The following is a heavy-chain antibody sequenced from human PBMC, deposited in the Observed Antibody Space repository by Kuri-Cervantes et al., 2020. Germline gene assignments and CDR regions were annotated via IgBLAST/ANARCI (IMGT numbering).Heavy chain of an antibody. Sequence: ASGKVSCKASRYTFTSYCMHWVRQAPGQGLEWMGWINPNSGGTNYAQKFQGRVTITTDESTSTAYMELSSLRSEDTAVYYCATETAHTYDWGQGTLVTVSS. V-gene: IGHV1-2*02. D-gene: IGHD2-8*01. CDR3: ATETAHTYD. CDR1: RYTFTSYC. CDR2: INPNSGGT. J-gene: IGHJ4*02.